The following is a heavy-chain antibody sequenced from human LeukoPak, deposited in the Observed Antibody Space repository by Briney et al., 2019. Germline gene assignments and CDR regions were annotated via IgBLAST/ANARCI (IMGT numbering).Heavy chain of an antibody. CDR3: ARALLRFLQGDAFDI. CDR2: IYSGGST. CDR1: GFTFSSYA. V-gene: IGHV3-66*01. D-gene: IGHD3-3*01. Sequence: GGSLRLSCAASGFTFSSYAMSWVRQAPGKGLEWVSVIYSGGSTYYADSVKGRFTISRDNSKNTLYLQMNSLRAEDTAVYYCARALLRFLQGDAFDIWGQGTMVTVSS. J-gene: IGHJ3*02.